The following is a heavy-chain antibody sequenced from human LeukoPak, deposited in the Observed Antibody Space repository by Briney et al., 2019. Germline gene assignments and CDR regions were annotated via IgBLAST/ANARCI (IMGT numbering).Heavy chain of an antibody. CDR3: ARHNSQSSGYYADY. D-gene: IGHD3-22*01. Sequence: PSETLSLTCTVSGGSISSYYWSWIRQPPGKGLEWIGYIYYSGSTNYNPSLKSRVTISVDTSKNQFSLKLSSVTAADTAVYYCARHNSQSSGYYADYWGQGTLVTVSS. V-gene: IGHV4-59*08. CDR1: GGSISSYY. CDR2: IYYSGST. J-gene: IGHJ4*02.